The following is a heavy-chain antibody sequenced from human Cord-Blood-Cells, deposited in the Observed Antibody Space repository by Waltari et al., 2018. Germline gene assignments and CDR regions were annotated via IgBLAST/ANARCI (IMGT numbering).Heavy chain of an antibody. J-gene: IGHJ4*02. V-gene: IGHV3-30-3*01. Sequence: QVQLVESGGGVVQPGRSLRLSCAASGFTLSSYAMHWVRQAPGKGLEWVAVISYDGSNKYYADSVKGRFTISRDNSKNTLYLQMNSLRAEDTAVYYCAREIRNWNYFDYWGQGTLVTVSS. CDR2: ISYDGSNK. CDR1: GFTLSSYA. D-gene: IGHD1-20*01. CDR3: AREIRNWNYFDY.